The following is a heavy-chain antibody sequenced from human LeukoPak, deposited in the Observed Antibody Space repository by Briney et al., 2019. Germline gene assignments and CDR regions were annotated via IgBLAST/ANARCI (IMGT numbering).Heavy chain of an antibody. Sequence: ASVKVSCKASGYTFTGYYMHWVRQAPGQGLEWMGWINPNSGGTNYAQKFQGRVTMTRNTSISTAYMELSSLRSEDTAVYYCATARCTSTSCYSFDYWGQGTLVTVSP. CDR1: GYTFTGYY. CDR2: INPNSGGT. CDR3: ATARCTSTSCYSFDY. V-gene: IGHV1-2*02. D-gene: IGHD2-2*01. J-gene: IGHJ4*02.